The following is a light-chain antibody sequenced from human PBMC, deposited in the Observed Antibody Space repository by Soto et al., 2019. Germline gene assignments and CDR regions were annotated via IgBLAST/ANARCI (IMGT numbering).Light chain of an antibody. V-gene: IGKV1-5*01. Sequence: DVPMTPSPSPPSASVGERVTNTFPASQSINNLLAWYQQKPGKAPKFLIYDVSTLESGVPSRFSGSGSGTEFTLTISSLQPEDFATYYCQQYDSYPLTFGGGTKVDIK. J-gene: IGKJ4*01. CDR3: QQYDSYPLT. CDR1: QSINNL. CDR2: DVS.